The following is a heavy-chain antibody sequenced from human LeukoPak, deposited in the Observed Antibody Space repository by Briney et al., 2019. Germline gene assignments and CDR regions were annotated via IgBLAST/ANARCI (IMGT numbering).Heavy chain of an antibody. CDR2: ISSSGSTI. V-gene: IGHV3-11*01. D-gene: IGHD1-26*01. CDR1: GFTFSDYY. J-gene: IGHJ6*03. CDR3: ARVPEWELQHYMDV. Sequence: PGGSLRLSCAASGFTFSDYYMSWIRQAPGKGLEWVSYISSSGSTIYYADSVKGRFTISRDNAKNSLYLQMNSLRAEDTAVYYCARVPEWELQHYMDVWGKGTTVTVSS.